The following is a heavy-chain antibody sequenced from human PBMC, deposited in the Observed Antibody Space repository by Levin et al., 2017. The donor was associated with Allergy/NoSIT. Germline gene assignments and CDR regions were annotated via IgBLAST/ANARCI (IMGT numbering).Heavy chain of an antibody. J-gene: IGHJ5*02. CDR2: ISSSSSYI. CDR3: ARMKRTTGTSGGWFDP. Sequence: GESLKISCAASGFTFSSYSMNWVRQAPGKGLEWVSSISSSSSYIYYADSVKGRFTISRDNAKNSLYLQMNSLRAEDTAVYYCARMKRTTGTSGGWFDPWGQGTLVTVSS. V-gene: IGHV3-21*01. CDR1: GFTFSSYS. D-gene: IGHD1-1*01.